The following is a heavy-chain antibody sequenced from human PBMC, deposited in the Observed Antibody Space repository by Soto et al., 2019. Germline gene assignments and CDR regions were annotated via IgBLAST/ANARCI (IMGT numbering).Heavy chain of an antibody. V-gene: IGHV1-18*01. Sequence: QVNLVQSGAEVKKPGASVKVSCKASGYTFTSYGITWVRQAPGQGLEWMGWISAHNGNTDYAQKLQGRVIVTRDTATSTAYMELRSLRSDDTAVYYCARVRYGDYWGQGALVTVSS. CDR3: ARVRYGDY. CDR1: GYTFTSYG. J-gene: IGHJ4*02. CDR2: ISAHNGNT. D-gene: IGHD1-1*01.